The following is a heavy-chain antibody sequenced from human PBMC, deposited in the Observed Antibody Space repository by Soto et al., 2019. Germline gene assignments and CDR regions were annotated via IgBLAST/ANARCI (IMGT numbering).Heavy chain of an antibody. CDR1: GCSISSGGYY. CDR2: IYYSGST. CDR3: ARESPYDSSGDAFDI. D-gene: IGHD3-22*01. Sequence: PSETLSLTCTVSGCSISSGGYYLSWIRQHPGKGLEWIGYIYYSGSTYYNPSLKSRVTISVDTSKNQFSLKLSSVTAADTAVYYCARESPYDSSGDAFDIWGQGTMVTVSS. J-gene: IGHJ3*02. V-gene: IGHV4-31*03.